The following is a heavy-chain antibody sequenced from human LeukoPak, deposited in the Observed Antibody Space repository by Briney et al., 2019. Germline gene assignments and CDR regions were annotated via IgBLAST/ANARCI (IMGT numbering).Heavy chain of an antibody. CDR1: GGTFSSYA. Sequence: ASVKVSCKASGGTFSSYAISWVRQAPGQGLEWMGGIIPIFGTANYAQKFQGRVTITADESTSTAYMELSSLRSEDTAAYYCARDPAPYYYDSSGYYENDYWGPGNPGHRLL. D-gene: IGHD3-22*01. J-gene: IGHJ4*02. CDR2: IIPIFGTA. CDR3: ARDPAPYYYDSSGYYENDY. V-gene: IGHV1-69*13.